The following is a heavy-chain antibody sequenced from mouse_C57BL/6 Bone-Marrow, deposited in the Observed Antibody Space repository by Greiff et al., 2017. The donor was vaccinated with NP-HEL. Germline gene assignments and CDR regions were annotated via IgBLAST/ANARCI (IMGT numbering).Heavy chain of an antibody. V-gene: IGHV1-59*01. CDR1: GYTFTSYW. J-gene: IGHJ1*03. Sequence: QVQLQQSGAELVRPGTSVKLSCKASGYTFTSYWMHWVKQRPGQGLEWIGVIDPSDSYTNYNQKFKGKATLTVDTSSSTAYMQLSSLTSEDSAVYYYARAGCWWLVVWGTGTTVTVSS. CDR2: IDPSDSYT. D-gene: IGHD1-1*02. CDR3: ARAGCWWLVV.